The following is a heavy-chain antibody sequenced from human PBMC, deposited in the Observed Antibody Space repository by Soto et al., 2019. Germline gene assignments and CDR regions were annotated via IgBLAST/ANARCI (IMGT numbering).Heavy chain of an antibody. J-gene: IGHJ5*02. V-gene: IGHV1-8*01. CDR2: MNPNSGNT. CDR3: ARLRLDSSSRESGGWFDP. D-gene: IGHD6-6*01. Sequence: ASVKVSFKASGYTFTSYDINWLRQATGQGLEWMGWMNPNSGNTGYAQKFQGRVTMTRNTSISTAYMELSSLRSEDTAVYYCARLRLDSSSRESGGWFDPWGQGTLVTVSS. CDR1: GYTFTSYD.